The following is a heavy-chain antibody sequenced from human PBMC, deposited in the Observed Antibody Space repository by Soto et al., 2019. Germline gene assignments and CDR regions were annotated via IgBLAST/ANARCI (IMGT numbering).Heavy chain of an antibody. D-gene: IGHD1-1*01. CDR1: EVTSRSFG. CDR3: ASIIYTGAFDI. CDR2: IWYDGSNK. V-gene: IGHV3-33*08. J-gene: IGHJ3*02. Sequence: RVPRGAAEVTSRSFGVHRVSKAPGKGLEWVAVIWYDGSNKYYADSVKGRFTISRDNSKNTLYLQMNSLRAEDTAVYYRASIIYTGAFDIWGQGTMVTVSS.